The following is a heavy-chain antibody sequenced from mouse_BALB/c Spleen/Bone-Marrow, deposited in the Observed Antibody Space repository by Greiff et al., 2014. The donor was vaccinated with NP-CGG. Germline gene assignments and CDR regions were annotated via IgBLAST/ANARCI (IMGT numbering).Heavy chain of an antibody. D-gene: IGHD1-1*02. Sequence: QVQLKESGPGLVAPSQNLSITCTVSGFSLTSYGVHWVRQPPGKGLEWLGVIWAGGSTIYNSALMSRLSISKDNSKSQVFLKMNSLQTDVTALYYCARDRGGSSRALDYWGQGTSVTVSS. CDR3: ARDRGGSSRALDY. J-gene: IGHJ4*01. CDR2: IWAGGST. CDR1: GFSLTSYG. V-gene: IGHV2-9*02.